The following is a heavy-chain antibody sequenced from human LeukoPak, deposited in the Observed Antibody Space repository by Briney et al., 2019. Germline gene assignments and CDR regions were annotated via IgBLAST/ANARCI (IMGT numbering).Heavy chain of an antibody. Sequence: ASVKVSCMASGYTFTSYGISWVRQAPGQGLEWMGWISAYNGNTNYAQKLQGRVTMTTDTSTSTAYMELRSLRSDDTAVYYCARVPGDIVVVPAAILLGYYFDYWGQGTLVTVSS. J-gene: IGHJ4*02. D-gene: IGHD2-2*02. CDR2: ISAYNGNT. CDR3: ARVPGDIVVVPAAILLGYYFDY. V-gene: IGHV1-18*01. CDR1: GYTFTSYG.